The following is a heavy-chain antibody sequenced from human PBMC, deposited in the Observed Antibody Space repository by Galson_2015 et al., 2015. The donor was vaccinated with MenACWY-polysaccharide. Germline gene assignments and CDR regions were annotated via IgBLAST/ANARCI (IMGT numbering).Heavy chain of an antibody. V-gene: IGHV3-33*01. J-gene: IGHJ3*02. Sequence: SLTLSCAASTVTFRGSGMHWVRQAPGKGLEWVAVIQYDAVYKQYLDSVKGRFSVSRDNSKSTLYLEMNNLRAEDTALYYCAREGSRIVFHAFDTWGQGTMV. CDR1: TVTFRGSG. D-gene: IGHD3-10*02. CDR3: AREGSRIVFHAFDT. CDR2: IQYDAVYK.